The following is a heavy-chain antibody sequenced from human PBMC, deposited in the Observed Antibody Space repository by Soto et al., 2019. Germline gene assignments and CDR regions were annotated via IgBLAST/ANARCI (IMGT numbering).Heavy chain of an antibody. CDR1: GYTFTSYA. CDR3: ARVEQQLVEHTAYYYGMDV. V-gene: IGHV1-3*01. CDR2: INAGNGNT. Sequence: GASVKVSCKASGYTFTSYAMHWVRQAPGQRLEWMGWINAGNGNTKYSQKFQGRVTITRDTSASTAYMELSSLRSEDTAVYYCARVEQQLVEHTAYYYGMDVWGQGTTVTVSS. D-gene: IGHD6-13*01. J-gene: IGHJ6*02.